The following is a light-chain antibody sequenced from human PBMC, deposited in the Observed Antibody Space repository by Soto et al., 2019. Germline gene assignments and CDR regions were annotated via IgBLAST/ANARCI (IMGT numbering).Light chain of an antibody. CDR1: SSDVGGYNY. Sequence: QSALTQPASVSGSPGQSITISCTGTSSDVGGYNYVSWYQQHPGKAHKLMIYDVSNRPSGVSNRFSGSKSGNTASLTISVLQSEDEADYYCSSYTSSSTYVFGTGTKLTVL. CDR3: SSYTSSSTYV. CDR2: DVS. V-gene: IGLV2-14*01. J-gene: IGLJ1*01.